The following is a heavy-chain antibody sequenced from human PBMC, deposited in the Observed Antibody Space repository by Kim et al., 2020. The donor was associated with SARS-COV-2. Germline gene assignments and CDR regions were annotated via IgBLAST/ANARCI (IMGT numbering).Heavy chain of an antibody. CDR1: GFTVTSSY. Sequence: GGSLRLSCAASGFTVTSSYMTWVRQAPGKGLEWVSIIKVNGDTYYADSVKGRFTISRDNSKNTLYLQINSLRAEDTAVYYCASRVTSNGLYYFDHWGQGT. D-gene: IGHD2-8*01. V-gene: IGHV3-53*01. CDR3: ASRVTSNGLYYFDH. CDR2: IKVNGDT. J-gene: IGHJ4*02.